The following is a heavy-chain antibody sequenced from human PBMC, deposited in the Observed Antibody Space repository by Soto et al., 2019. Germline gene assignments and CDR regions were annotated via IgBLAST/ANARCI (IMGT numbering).Heavy chain of an antibody. Sequence: SETLSLTCTVSSGSIISNPYCWGWIRQPPGKGLEWIGTIYYGGSTSFNPSLTSRVTIPVDASKNQFSLRLSSVTAADTAIYYCARLAGAGYNRPFDYWGQGALVTVS. CDR2: IYYGGST. D-gene: IGHD5-12*01. V-gene: IGHV4-39*01. CDR1: SGSIISNPYC. CDR3: ARLAGAGYNRPFDY. J-gene: IGHJ4*02.